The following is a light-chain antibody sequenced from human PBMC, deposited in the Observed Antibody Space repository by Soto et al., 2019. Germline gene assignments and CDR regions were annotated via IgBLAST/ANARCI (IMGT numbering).Light chain of an antibody. CDR2: AAS. V-gene: IGKV1-12*01. CDR1: QGISSW. CDR3: QQYGSSGT. J-gene: IGKJ1*01. Sequence: DLQMHKSPSSVSASVGERFTITGRASQGISSWLAWYQQKPGKAPKLLIYAASSLQSGVPSRFSGSGSGTDFNLNISSLQPEDFAVYYCQQYGSSGTFGQGPKVDI.